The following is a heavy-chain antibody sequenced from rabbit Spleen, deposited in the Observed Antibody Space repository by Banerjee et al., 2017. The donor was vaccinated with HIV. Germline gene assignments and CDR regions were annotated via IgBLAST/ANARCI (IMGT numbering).Heavy chain of an antibody. CDR1: GFSFSSSDY. Sequence: QSLEESGGDLVQPGASLTLTCTASGFSFSSSDYICWVRQAPGKGLEWISCIGGSSSVFTYSATWARGRFTCSKTSSTTVTLQMTSLTAADTATYFCARDTSSSFSSYGMDLWGPGTL. CDR2: IGGSSSVFT. J-gene: IGHJ6*01. D-gene: IGHD1-1*01. V-gene: IGHV1S40*01. CDR3: ARDTSSSFSSYGMDL.